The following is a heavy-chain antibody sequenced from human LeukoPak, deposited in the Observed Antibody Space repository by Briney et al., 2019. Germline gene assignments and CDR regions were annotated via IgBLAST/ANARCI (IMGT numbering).Heavy chain of an antibody. Sequence: GASVKVSCKASGYTFTGYYMHWVRQAPGQGLEWMGRINPNSGGTNYAQKFQGRVTMTRDTSISTAYMELSRLRSDDTAVYYCARGRRSSLAAAGIYGYWGQGTLVTVSS. CDR1: GYTFTGYY. V-gene: IGHV1-2*06. CDR3: ARGRRSSLAAAGIYGY. CDR2: INPNSGGT. D-gene: IGHD6-13*01. J-gene: IGHJ4*02.